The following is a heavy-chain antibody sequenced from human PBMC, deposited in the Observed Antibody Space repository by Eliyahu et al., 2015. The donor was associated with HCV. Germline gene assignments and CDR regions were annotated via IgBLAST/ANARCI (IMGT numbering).Heavy chain of an antibody. D-gene: IGHD6-25*01. CDR1: GFTXXSYS. CDR2: FTPILRRT. V-gene: IGHV1-69*09. CDR3: ARGGPAAAEAFDY. Sequence: QVHLVQSGAEVKKPGSSXQXXCKASGFTXXSYSFTXVRQAPGQGFEWMGKFTPILRRTNYSPKFYGRVTITADESTSTAYLHLTSLRSDDTAVYFCARGGPAAAEAFDYWGQGTPVTVSS. J-gene: IGHJ4*02.